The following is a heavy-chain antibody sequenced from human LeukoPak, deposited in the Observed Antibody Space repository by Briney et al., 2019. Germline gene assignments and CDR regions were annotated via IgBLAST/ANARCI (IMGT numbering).Heavy chain of an antibody. CDR3: ARETLDYDFWSGGAVHFDY. V-gene: IGHV3-21*01. Sequence: GGSLRLSCAASGFTFSSYSMNWVRQAPGEGLEWVSSISSSSSYIYYADSVKGRFTISRDNAKNSLYLQMNSLRAEDTAVYYCARETLDYDFWSGGAVHFDYWGQGTLVTVSS. CDR2: ISSSSSYI. J-gene: IGHJ4*02. CDR1: GFTFSSYS. D-gene: IGHD3-3*01.